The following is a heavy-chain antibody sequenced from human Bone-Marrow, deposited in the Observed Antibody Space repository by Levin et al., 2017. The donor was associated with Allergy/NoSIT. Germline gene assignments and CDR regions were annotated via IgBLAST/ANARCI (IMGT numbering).Heavy chain of an antibody. CDR1: GYTFTDYY. V-gene: IGHV1-2*02. D-gene: IGHD6-13*01. J-gene: IGHJ4*02. Sequence: ASVKVSCTVSGYTFTDYYIHWVRQTPGQGLEWIGWIYPTRGDTKFAEKFHARVVLTRNSSISTAYMELGRLRSDDTALYYCARGGTSSNDYWGQGTLVTVSS. CDR3: ARGGTSSNDY. CDR2: IYPTRGDT.